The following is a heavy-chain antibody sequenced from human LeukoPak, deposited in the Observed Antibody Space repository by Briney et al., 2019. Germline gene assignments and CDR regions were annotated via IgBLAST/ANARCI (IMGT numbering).Heavy chain of an antibody. V-gene: IGHV3-23*01. Sequence: GGSLRLFCAASGFTFSSYAMSWVRRAPGKGLEWVSAISGSGGSTYYADSVKGRFTISRDNSKNTLYLQMNSLRAEDTAVYYCAKPHGWSPYYFDYWGQGTLVTVSS. CDR3: AKPHGWSPYYFDY. CDR2: ISGSGGST. CDR1: GFTFSSYA. D-gene: IGHD6-19*01. J-gene: IGHJ4*02.